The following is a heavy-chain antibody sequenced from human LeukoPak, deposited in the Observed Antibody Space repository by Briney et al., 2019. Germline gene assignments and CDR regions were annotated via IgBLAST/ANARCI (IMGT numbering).Heavy chain of an antibody. CDR2: ISWNSGSI. J-gene: IGHJ4*02. D-gene: IGHD3-10*01. V-gene: IGHV3-9*01. CDR1: GFTFDDYA. CDR3: AKDAASYYYGSGSYYGN. Sequence: GRSLRLSCAASGFTFDDYAMHWVRQAPGKGLEWVSGISWNSGSIGYADSVKGRFTTSRDNAKNSLYLQMNSLRAEDTALYYCAKDAASYYYGSGSYYGNWGQGTLVTVSS.